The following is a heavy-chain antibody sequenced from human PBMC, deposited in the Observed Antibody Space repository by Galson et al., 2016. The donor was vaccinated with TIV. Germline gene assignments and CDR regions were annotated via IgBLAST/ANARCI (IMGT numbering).Heavy chain of an antibody. CDR1: GGSISSTLYY. D-gene: IGHD2-15*01. J-gene: IGHJ4*02. V-gene: IGHV4-39*01. CDR2: IYFTGET. CDR3: ARCGQWSTYYFDY. Sequence: ETLSLTCTLSGGSISSTLYYWGWIRQPPGKGLEWIAIIYFTGETYYNRSLKSRTPISIDTSKNPFSLKVMSVTAADTAVYYCARCGQWSTYYFDYWGQGTLVTVSS.